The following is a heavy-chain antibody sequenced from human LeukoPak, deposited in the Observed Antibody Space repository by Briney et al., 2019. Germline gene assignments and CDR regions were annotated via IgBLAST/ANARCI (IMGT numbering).Heavy chain of an antibody. CDR1: GFTFDDYA. J-gene: IGHJ6*03. Sequence: GGSLRLSCAASGFTFDDYAMHWVRQAPGKGLEWVSLISWDGGSTYYADSVKGRFTISRDNSKNTLYLQMNSLRAEDTAVYYCAKGRLGYCSGGSCYYYYYYYCMDVWGKGTTVTVSS. D-gene: IGHD2-15*01. V-gene: IGHV3-43D*03. CDR2: ISWDGGST. CDR3: AKGRLGYCSGGSCYYYYYYYCMDV.